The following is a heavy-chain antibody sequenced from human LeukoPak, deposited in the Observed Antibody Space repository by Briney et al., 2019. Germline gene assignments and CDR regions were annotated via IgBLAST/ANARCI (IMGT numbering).Heavy chain of an antibody. Sequence: GGSLRLSCAASAFTFSSYGMHWVRQAPGKGLEWVAVISYDGSNKYYADSVKGRFTISRDNSKNTLYLQMNSLRAEDTAVYYCARDRNTDFWSGYYTNYCDYWGQGTLVTVSS. CDR2: ISYDGSNK. V-gene: IGHV3-30*03. J-gene: IGHJ4*02. CDR3: ARDRNTDFWSGYYTNYCDY. CDR1: AFTFSSYG. D-gene: IGHD3-3*01.